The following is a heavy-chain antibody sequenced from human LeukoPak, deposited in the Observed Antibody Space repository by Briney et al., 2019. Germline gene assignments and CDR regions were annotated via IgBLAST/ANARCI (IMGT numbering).Heavy chain of an antibody. CDR2: LSGSGSST. V-gene: IGHV3-23*01. CDR1: GFIFNKHA. D-gene: IGHD4/OR15-4a*01. J-gene: IGHJ4*02. Sequence: GGSLRLSRVASGFIFNKHAMSWVRQAPGKGLEWVSGLSGSGSSTDYADSVKGRFTVSRDNSKNTLFLQMNSLRAEDTAIYYCAKERDYGPADYWGQGTLVTVSS. CDR3: AKERDYGPADY.